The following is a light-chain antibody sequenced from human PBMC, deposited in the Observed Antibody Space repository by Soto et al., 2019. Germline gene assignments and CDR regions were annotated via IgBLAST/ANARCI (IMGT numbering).Light chain of an antibody. CDR1: QTTNTW. CDR3: QQYISYPYT. J-gene: IGKJ2*01. CDR2: DAS. Sequence: DIQMTQFPSTLSASVGDRVTITCRASQTTNTWLAWYQQKPGTAPKLLIYDASSLEGGVPSRISASGSGTEFTLNISSLQPDDPATYYCQQYISYPYTFRQGTKVEIK. V-gene: IGKV1-5*01.